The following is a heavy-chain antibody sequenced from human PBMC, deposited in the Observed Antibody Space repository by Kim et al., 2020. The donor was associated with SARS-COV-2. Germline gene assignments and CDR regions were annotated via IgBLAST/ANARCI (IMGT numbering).Heavy chain of an antibody. Sequence: GGSLRLSCAASGFTFSSYWMHWVRQAPGKGQVWVSRINSDGSSTIYADSVKGRFTISRDNAKNTLYLQMNSLRAEDKAVYYCARDGGGLWFGESSYYGMDVGGQGTTVTVSS. CDR1: GFTFSSYW. V-gene: IGHV3-74*01. CDR3: ARDGGGLWFGESSYYGMDV. J-gene: IGHJ6*02. CDR2: INSDGSST. D-gene: IGHD3-10*01.